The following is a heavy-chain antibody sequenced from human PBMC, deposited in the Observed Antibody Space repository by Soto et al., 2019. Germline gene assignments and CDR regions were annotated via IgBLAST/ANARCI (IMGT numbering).Heavy chain of an antibody. CDR2: ISGSGGTT. J-gene: IGHJ5*02. Sequence: PGGSLRLSCAASGFTFSTYAMSWVRQAPGNGLEWVSAISGSGGTTYYADSVKGRFTISRDNSKNTLYLQMNSLRAEDTAVYYCAADREPTDPYKWVDPWGQGTLVTVSS. CDR1: GFTFSTYA. CDR3: AADREPTDPYKWVDP. D-gene: IGHD1-1*01. V-gene: IGHV3-23*01.